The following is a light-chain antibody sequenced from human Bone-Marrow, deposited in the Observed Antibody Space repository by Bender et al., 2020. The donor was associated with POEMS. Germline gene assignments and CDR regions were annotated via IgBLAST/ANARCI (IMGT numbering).Light chain of an antibody. CDR1: ALANYY. V-gene: IGLV3-25*02. CDR2: QDT. J-gene: IGLJ3*02. Sequence: SYELTQPPSVSVSPGQTARITCSGDALANYYAFWYQQKPGQAPVLVMHQDTQRPSGIPERFSGTSSGTTVTLTISGLQSEDEADYYCAVWDDSLNGWVFGGGTKLTVL. CDR3: AVWDDSLNGWV.